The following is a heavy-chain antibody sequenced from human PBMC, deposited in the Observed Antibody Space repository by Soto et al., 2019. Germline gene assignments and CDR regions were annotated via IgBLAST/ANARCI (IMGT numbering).Heavy chain of an antibody. D-gene: IGHD1-7*01. J-gene: IGHJ4*02. V-gene: IGHV4-39*01. CDR2: IYYSGGT. CDR1: GGSISSSSYY. Sequence: PSETLSLTCTVSGGSISSSSYYWGGIRHPPGKGLEWIGSIYYSGGTYYNPSLKSRVTISVDTSKNQFSLKLSSVTAADAAGYYCASPVPGTTLDWGQRTLVTVPS. CDR3: ASPVPGTTLD.